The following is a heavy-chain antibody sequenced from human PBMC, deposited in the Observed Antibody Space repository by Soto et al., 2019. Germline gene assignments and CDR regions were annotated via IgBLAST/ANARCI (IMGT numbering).Heavy chain of an antibody. V-gene: IGHV4-4*02. CDR1: VGSISSSNW. CDR2: IYHSGST. Sequence: SETLSLTCAVSVGSISSSNWWSWVRQPPGKGLEWFGEIYHSGSTNYNPSLKSRVTISVDKSKNQFSLKLSSVTAADTAVYYCARSPNYYDSSGYYYTPRYFDYWGQGTLVTVSS. CDR3: ARSPNYYDSSGYYYTPRYFDY. J-gene: IGHJ4*02. D-gene: IGHD3-22*01.